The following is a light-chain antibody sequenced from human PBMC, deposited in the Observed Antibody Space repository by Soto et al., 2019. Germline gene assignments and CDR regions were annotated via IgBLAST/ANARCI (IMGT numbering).Light chain of an antibody. CDR1: QSISSW. CDR2: DAS. CDR3: QQYKSFPWT. J-gene: IGKJ1*01. V-gene: IGKV1-5*01. Sequence: DIQMTQSPSTLSASVGDRVTITCRASQSISSWLAWYQQKPGKAPKLLIYDASSLESGVPSRFSGFGSETEFTLTISSLQPDDFATYYCQQYKSFPWTFGQGTKVDI.